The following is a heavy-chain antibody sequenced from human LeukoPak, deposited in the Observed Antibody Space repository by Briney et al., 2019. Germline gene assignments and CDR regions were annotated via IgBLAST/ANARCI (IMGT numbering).Heavy chain of an antibody. J-gene: IGHJ5*01. V-gene: IGHV3-15*01. Sequence: GGSLRLSCAAYGFTFIDAWMTWVRQAPGKGLEWVGRIKGKTNSGATDYAAPVKGRFTISRDDSKNTLYLQMDSLTTEYTAVYYCSWSGFNWLASWGQGTLVTVSS. CDR2: IKGKTNSGAT. CDR1: GFTFIDAW. D-gene: IGHD3-3*01. CDR3: SWSGFNWLAS.